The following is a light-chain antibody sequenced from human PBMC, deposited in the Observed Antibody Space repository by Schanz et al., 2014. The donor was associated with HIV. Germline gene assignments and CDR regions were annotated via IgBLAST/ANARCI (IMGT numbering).Light chain of an antibody. V-gene: IGLV1-51*01. Sequence: QSVLTQTQGVKEEKGERVTISGKGSTLKRGRKTETWYQQFPGTAPKLLIYANHQRPSGIPDRFSGSKTGTSATLAITGLQTEDEADYYCATWDTFLGGVVFGGGTKLTVL. CDR1: TLKRGRKT. CDR2: ANH. CDR3: ATWDTFLGGVV. J-gene: IGLJ2*01.